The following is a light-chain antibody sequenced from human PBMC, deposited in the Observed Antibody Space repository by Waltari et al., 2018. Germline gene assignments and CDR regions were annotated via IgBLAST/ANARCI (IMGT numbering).Light chain of an antibody. CDR3: CSYAGSAISV. CDR1: SSDIRNDNL. Sequence: QSALTQTATVSGSPGQSITISCSGTSSDIRNDNLVSWYQQHPGKAPTLIIDDVNKRPSGVSNRFSGSKSGNTAFLTISGLQTADEADYYCCSYAGSAISVFGGGTKVTVL. V-gene: IGLV2-23*02. J-gene: IGLJ3*02. CDR2: DVN.